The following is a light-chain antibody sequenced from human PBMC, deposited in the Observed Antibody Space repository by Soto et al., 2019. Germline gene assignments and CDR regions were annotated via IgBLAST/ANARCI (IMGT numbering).Light chain of an antibody. J-gene: IGLJ1*01. CDR3: CSYAGSYYV. CDR2: DVS. CDR1: SSDVGGYKY. Sequence: QSARTQPRSVSGSPGQSVTISCNGTSSDVGGYKYVSWYQQHPGKAPKLMIYDVSKRPSGVPDRFSGSKSGNTASLTISGLQAEDEADYYCCSYAGSYYVFGTGTKVTVL. V-gene: IGLV2-11*01.